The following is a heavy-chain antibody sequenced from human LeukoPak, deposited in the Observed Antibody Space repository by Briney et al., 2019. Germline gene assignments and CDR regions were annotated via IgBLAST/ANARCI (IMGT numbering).Heavy chain of an antibody. J-gene: IGHJ4*02. V-gene: IGHV3-30*02. CDR2: IRYDGSNK. Sequence: SGGSLRLSCAASGFTFSSYGMHWVRQAPGKGLEWVAFIRYDGSNKYYADSVKGRFTISRDNSKNTLYLQMNSLRAEDTAVYYCAKDPAGVAGGDYWGQGTLVTVSS. D-gene: IGHD6-19*01. CDR3: AKDPAGVAGGDY. CDR1: GFTFSSYG.